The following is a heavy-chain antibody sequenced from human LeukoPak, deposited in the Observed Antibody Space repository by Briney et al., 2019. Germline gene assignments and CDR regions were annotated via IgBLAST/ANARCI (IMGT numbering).Heavy chain of an antibody. CDR3: ARGESSSWYVGESNWFDP. CDR1: GGTFSSYA. J-gene: IGHJ5*02. V-gene: IGHV1-69*04. Sequence: AASVKVSRKASGGTFSSYAISWVRQAPGQGLEWMGRIIPILGIANYAQKFQGRVTITADKSTSTAYMELSSLRSEDTAVYYCARGESSSWYVGESNWFDPWGQGTLVTVSS. D-gene: IGHD6-13*01. CDR2: IIPILGIA.